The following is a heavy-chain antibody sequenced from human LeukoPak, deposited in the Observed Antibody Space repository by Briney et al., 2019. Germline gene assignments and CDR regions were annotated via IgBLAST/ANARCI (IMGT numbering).Heavy chain of an antibody. J-gene: IGHJ4*02. D-gene: IGHD1-14*01. CDR1: GFTFSSAW. CDR2: IRADGTT. Sequence: GGSLRLSCAASGFTFSSAWMSWVRQAPGKGLEWVARIRADGTTDYAAPVKGRFTISRDDSMNTLSLQMDSLKTGDTAVYHCAADVPSPPAQIDYWGQGTPVTVSS. CDR3: AADVPSPPAQIDY. V-gene: IGHV3-15*01.